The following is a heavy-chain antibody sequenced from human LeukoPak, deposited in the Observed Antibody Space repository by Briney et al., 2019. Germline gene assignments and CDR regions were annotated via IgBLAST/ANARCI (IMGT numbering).Heavy chain of an antibody. CDR2: ISYDGSNK. CDR3: AREAGYYYDSSGYYPSYFDY. Sequence: PGGSLRLSCAASGFTFSSYAMHWVRQAPGKGLEWVAVISYDGSNKYYADSVKGRFTISRDNSKNTLYLQMNSLRAEDTAVYYCAREAGYYYDSSGYYPSYFDYWGQGTLVTVSS. V-gene: IGHV3-30-3*01. D-gene: IGHD3-22*01. CDR1: GFTFSSYA. J-gene: IGHJ4*02.